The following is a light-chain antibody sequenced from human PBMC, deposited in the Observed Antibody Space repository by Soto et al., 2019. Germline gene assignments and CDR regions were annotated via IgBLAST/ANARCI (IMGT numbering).Light chain of an antibody. V-gene: IGLV6-57*04. CDR1: SGSIASNY. J-gene: IGLJ2*01. CDR2: DDN. CDR3: HSYDSDNVI. Sequence: NFMLTQPHSVSESPGKTVTISCTRSSGSIASNYVQWYQQRPGSAPTSVIYDDNQRPSGVPDRFSGSIDSSSNSASLTISGLKTEDEADYYCHSYDSDNVIFDGGTKLTVL.